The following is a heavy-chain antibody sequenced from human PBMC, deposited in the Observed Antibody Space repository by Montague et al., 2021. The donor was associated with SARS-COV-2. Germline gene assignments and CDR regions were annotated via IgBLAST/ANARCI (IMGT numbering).Heavy chain of an antibody. V-gene: IGHV4-61*02. J-gene: IGHJ2*01. CDR3: ARGFDL. CDR2: GST. Sequence: GSTNYNPSLKSQVTISVDTSKNQFSLKLSSVTAADTAVYYCARGFDLWGRGTLVTVSS.